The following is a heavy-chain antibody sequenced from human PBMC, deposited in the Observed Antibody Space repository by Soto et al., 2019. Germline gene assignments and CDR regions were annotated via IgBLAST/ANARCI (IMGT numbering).Heavy chain of an antibody. D-gene: IGHD7-27*01. CDR3: ARGRYCLTGRCFPNWFDS. J-gene: IGHJ5*01. CDR1: GGSFSGYY. CDR2: INHSGST. V-gene: IGHV4-34*01. Sequence: SETLSLTCAVYGGSFSGYYWSWIRQPPGKGLEWIGEINHSGSTNYNPSLKSRVAISVDTSKSQFSLNVSSVTAADTAVYFCARGRYCLTGRCFPNWFDSWGQGALVTVSS.